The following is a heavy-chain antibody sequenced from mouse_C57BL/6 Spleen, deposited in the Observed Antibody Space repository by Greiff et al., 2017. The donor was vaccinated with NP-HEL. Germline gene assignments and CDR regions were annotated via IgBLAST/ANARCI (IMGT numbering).Heavy chain of an antibody. CDR2: IYPGSGNT. D-gene: IGHD1-1*01. Sequence: QVHVKQSGAELVRPGASVKLSCKASGYTFTDYYINWVKQRPGQGLEWIARIYPGSGNTYYNEKFKGKATLTAEKSSSTAYMQRSSLTSEDSAVYFCARNVYYGSEGSFAYWGQGTLVTVSA. V-gene: IGHV1-76*01. CDR1: GYTFTDYY. J-gene: IGHJ3*01. CDR3: ARNVYYGSEGSFAY.